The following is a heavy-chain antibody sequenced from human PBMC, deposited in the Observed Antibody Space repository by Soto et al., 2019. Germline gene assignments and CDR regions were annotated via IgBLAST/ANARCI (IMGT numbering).Heavy chain of an antibody. Sequence: QVQLVESGGGVAQPGTSLTVSCAGSGFIFSDYGMHWVRQAPGKGLQWVALIANDGGSKKYAESVKGRFTISRDNFKNTLYLDMNRLRPEDTAVYYCARRTSTVREGYNWCDPWGQGTLVTVSS. CDR3: ARRTSTVREGYNWCDP. CDR1: GFIFSDYG. CDR2: IANDGGSK. V-gene: IGHV3-30*03. J-gene: IGHJ5*02. D-gene: IGHD3-10*01.